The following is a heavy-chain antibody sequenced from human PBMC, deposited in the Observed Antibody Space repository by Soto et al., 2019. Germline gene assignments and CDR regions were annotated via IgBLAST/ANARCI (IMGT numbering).Heavy chain of an antibody. Sequence: QVQLQESGPGLVKPSQTLSLTCTVSGGSISSGGYYWSWIRQHPGKGLEWIGYIYYSGSTYYNPSLKSRVTISGDTSKNQFSLKLSSVTAADTAVYYCARETYYDFWSGYPRTQPYYMDVWGKGTTVTVSS. J-gene: IGHJ6*03. D-gene: IGHD3-3*01. CDR2: IYYSGST. V-gene: IGHV4-31*03. CDR3: ARETYYDFWSGYPRTQPYYMDV. CDR1: GGSISSGGYY.